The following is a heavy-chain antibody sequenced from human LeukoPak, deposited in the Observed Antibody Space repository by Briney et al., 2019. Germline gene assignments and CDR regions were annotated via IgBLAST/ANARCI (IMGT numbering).Heavy chain of an antibody. CDR3: ARGEDSPFDY. V-gene: IGHV3-20*04. D-gene: IGHD3-22*01. J-gene: IGHJ4*02. CDR2: INWNGGST. Sequence: GGSLRLSCAASGFTFDDYGMSWVRQAPGMGLEWVSGINWNGGSTGYADSVKGRFTISRGNAKNSLHLQMNSLRAEDTALYYCARGEDSPFDYWGQGTLVTVSS. CDR1: GFTFDDYG.